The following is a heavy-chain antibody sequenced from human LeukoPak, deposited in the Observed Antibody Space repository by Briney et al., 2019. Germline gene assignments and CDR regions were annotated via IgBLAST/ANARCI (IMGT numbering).Heavy chain of an antibody. V-gene: IGHV4-4*07. CDR2: IYTSGST. Sequence: SETLSLTCTVSGGSISSYYWSWIRQPAGKGLEWIGRIYTSGSTNYNPSLKSRVTMSVDTSKNQFSLKLSSVTAADTAVYYCARENYYGSGSYYRGLIFDPWGQGTLVTVSS. D-gene: IGHD3-10*01. CDR3: ARENYYGSGSYYRGLIFDP. CDR1: GGSISSYY. J-gene: IGHJ5*02.